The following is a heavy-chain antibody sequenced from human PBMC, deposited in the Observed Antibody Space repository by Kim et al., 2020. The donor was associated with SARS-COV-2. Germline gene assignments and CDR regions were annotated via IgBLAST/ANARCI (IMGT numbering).Heavy chain of an antibody. V-gene: IGHV3-15*01. CDR3: TWLRGWCGGGACFT. Sequence: GGSLRLSCAASGFPFTEASMSWVRQAPGKGLEWVGRLKSKASGGTTDYAAPVKGRFTISRDDSERKVYLQMNSLKIEDTAVYYCTWLRGWCGGGACFTWGQGTLVTVSA. CDR1: GFPFTEAS. J-gene: IGHJ5*02. D-gene: IGHD2-21*02. CDR2: LKSKASGGTT.